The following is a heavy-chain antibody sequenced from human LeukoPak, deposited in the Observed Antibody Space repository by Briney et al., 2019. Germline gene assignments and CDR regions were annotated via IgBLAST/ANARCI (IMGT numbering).Heavy chain of an antibody. CDR1: GFTVSSIH. Sequence: GGSLRLSCAASGFTVSSIHMVWVRQAPGKGLEWVSVTYTGGNSYYADSVKGRFTISRDNSKNTLYLQMNSLRAEDTAVYYCARDREPGTSASRFDYWGQGTLVTVSS. CDR3: ARDREPGTSASRFDY. J-gene: IGHJ4*02. D-gene: IGHD2-8*02. CDR2: TYTGGNS. V-gene: IGHV3-53*01.